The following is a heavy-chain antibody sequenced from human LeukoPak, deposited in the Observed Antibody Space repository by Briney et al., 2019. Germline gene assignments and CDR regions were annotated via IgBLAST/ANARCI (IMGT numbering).Heavy chain of an antibody. CDR1: GFTFSSYS. CDR2: ISSSSSYI. J-gene: IGHJ4*02. V-gene: IGHV3-21*01. Sequence: PGGSLRLSCAASGFTFSSYSMNWVRQAPGKGLEWVSSISSSSSYIYYADSVKGRFTISRDNAKNSLYLQMNSLRAEDTAVYYCARDPASLGYSNYGGDYWGQGTLVTVSS. D-gene: IGHD4-11*01. CDR3: ARDPASLGYSNYGGDY.